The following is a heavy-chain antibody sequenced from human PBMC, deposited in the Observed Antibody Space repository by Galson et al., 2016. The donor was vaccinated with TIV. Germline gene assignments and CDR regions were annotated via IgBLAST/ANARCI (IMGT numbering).Heavy chain of an antibody. D-gene: IGHD1-26*01. J-gene: IGHJ6*02. CDR3: AREGGTYFDSYYYGMVV. CDR1: GFTFDAHA. Sequence: SLRLSCAASGFTFDAHALHWVRQAPGRGPEWVSGISWDSVYKDYADSVKGRFTISRDNSKYTLYLQMNSLRAEDTAVYYCAREGGTYFDSYYYGMVVWGQGTTVTVSS. V-gene: IGHV3-9*01. CDR2: ISWDSVYK.